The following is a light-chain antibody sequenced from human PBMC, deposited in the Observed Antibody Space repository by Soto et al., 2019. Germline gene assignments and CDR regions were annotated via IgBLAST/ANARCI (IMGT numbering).Light chain of an antibody. CDR3: QAWDSSTAFYV. J-gene: IGLJ1*01. CDR2: QDS. V-gene: IGLV3-1*01. CDR1: KLGDKY. Sequence: SYELTQPPSVSVSPGQTASITCSGDKLGDKYACWYQQKPGQSPVLVIYQDSKRPSGIPERFSGSNSGNTATLTISGTQAMDEADYYCQAWDSSTAFYVFGTGTKV.